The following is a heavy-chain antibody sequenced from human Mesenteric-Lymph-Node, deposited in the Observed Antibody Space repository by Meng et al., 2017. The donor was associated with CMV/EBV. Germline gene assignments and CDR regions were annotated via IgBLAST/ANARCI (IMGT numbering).Heavy chain of an antibody. Sequence: SLKISCAASGFTFDDYAMHWVRQAPGKGLEWVSGISWNSGSIGYADSVKGRFTISRDNAKNSLYLQMNSLRAEDTAVYYCARDIAPRATIFGVVIKSAWFDPWGQGTLVTVSS. CDR3: ARDIAPRATIFGVVIKSAWFDP. D-gene: IGHD3-3*01. CDR1: GFTFDDYA. V-gene: IGHV3-9*01. J-gene: IGHJ5*02. CDR2: ISWNSGSI.